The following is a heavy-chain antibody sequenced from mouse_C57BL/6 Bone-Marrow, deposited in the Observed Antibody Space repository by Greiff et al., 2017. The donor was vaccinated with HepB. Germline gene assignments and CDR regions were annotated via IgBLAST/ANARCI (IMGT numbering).Heavy chain of an antibody. CDR1: GYPFTSYG. CDR3: ARGGSSPFAY. CDR2: IYPGSGST. J-gene: IGHJ3*01. V-gene: IGHV1-55*01. Sequence: QVQLQQPGAELVKPGASGKWSSKASGYPFTSYGITWVKQRPGQGLDWMGDIYPGSGSTNYNEKFKSKATLTVDTSSSTAYMQLSSLTSEDSAVYYCARGGSSPFAYWGQGTLVTVSA. D-gene: IGHD1-1*01.